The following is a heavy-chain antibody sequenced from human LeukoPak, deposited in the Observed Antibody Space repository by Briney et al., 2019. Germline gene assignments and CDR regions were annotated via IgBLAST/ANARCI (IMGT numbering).Heavy chain of an antibody. Sequence: PSETLSLTCTVSDGSISSYYWSWIRQPAGKGLEWIGRIYTSGSTNYNPPLKSRVTMSVDTSKNQFSLNLSSVTAADTAVYYCARDLRYSSLYMDVWGKGTTVTISS. CDR2: IYTSGST. V-gene: IGHV4-4*07. J-gene: IGHJ6*03. CDR1: DGSISSYY. D-gene: IGHD6-13*01. CDR3: ARDLRYSSLYMDV.